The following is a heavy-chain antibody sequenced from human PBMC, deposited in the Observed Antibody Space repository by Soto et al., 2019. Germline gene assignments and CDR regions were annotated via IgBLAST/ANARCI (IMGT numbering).Heavy chain of an antibody. CDR1: GFTFSSYA. V-gene: IGHV3-23*01. CDR3: AKVEGRYGCGEGDCDY. D-gene: IGHD5-18*01. CDR2: ICGSGGNT. J-gene: IGHJ4*02. Sequence: ELQLLESGGGLLQPGGSLRLSCAASGFTFSSYAMTWVRQAPGKGLEWVSGICGSGGNTYYADSVKRRITISRDKSKKTLHMQMPGLRAEDTAVYYSAKVEGRYGCGEGDCDYWGQGTLVTVSS.